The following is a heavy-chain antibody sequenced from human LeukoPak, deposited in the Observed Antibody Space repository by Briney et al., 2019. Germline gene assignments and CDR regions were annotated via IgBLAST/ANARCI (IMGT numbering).Heavy chain of an antibody. Sequence: PGGSLRLSCAASEFTFSTYWMSWVRQAPGKGLEWVADIKQDGSKKYYVDSVKGRFTISRQNAKNSLFLQMNSLRAEDTAVYYCARADSSIAARLSRSSIFNYYYYMDVWGKGTTVTVSS. CDR1: EFTFSTYW. D-gene: IGHD6-6*01. V-gene: IGHV3-7*01. J-gene: IGHJ6*03. CDR2: IKQDGSKK. CDR3: ARADSSIAARLSRSSIFNYYYYMDV.